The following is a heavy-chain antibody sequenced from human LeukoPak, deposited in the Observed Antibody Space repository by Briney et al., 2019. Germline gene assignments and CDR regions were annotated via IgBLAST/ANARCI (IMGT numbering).Heavy chain of an antibody. D-gene: IGHD3-10*01. Sequence: ASVKVTCKASGYTFTSYGISWVRQAPGQGLEWMGWISAYNGNTNYAQKLQGRVTMTTDTSTSTAYMELRSLRSDDTAVYYCARGGYYYGSGSYYGYWGQGTLVTVSS. CDR3: ARGGYYYGSGSYYGY. J-gene: IGHJ4*02. CDR2: ISAYNGNT. CDR1: GYTFTSYG. V-gene: IGHV1-18*01.